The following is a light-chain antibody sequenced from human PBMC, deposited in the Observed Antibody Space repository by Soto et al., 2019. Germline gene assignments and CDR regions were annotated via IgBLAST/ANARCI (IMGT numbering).Light chain of an antibody. V-gene: IGKV1-27*01. CDR1: QGISNY. CDR2: AAS. CDR3: QKYNSALTWT. J-gene: IGKJ1*01. Sequence: DMQMTQSPSSLSASVGDRVTITCRASQGISNYLAWYQQKPGKVHKLLIYAASTLQSGVPSRFSGSGSGTDFTLTISSLLPEDVATYYCQKYNSALTWTFGQGTKVEIK.